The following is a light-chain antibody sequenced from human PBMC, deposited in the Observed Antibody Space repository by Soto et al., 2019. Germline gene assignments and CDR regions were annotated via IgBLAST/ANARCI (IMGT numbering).Light chain of an antibody. CDR2: SNN. Sequence: QSVLTQPPLASGTPGQRVTISCSGSSTNIGSNYVYWYQQVPGTAPNLLVYSNNQRPSEVPDRFSASKSGTSASLAISGLRSEDEADYYCAAWDDSLNGPVFGGGTKLTVL. CDR3: AAWDDSLNGPV. V-gene: IGLV1-47*02. J-gene: IGLJ3*02. CDR1: STNIGSNY.